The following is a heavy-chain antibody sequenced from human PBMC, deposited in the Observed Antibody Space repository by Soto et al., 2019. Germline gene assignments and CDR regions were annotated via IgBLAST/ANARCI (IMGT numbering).Heavy chain of an antibody. Sequence: QLQLQESGPGLVKPSETLSLTCTVSGGSISSSSYYWGWIRQPPGKGLEWIGSIYYSGSTYYNPSLKSRVPLSVDTSKNQFYLKLSSVTAADTAVYYCARQGSSGWYVVDYWGQGTLVTVSS. CDR1: GGSISSSSYY. V-gene: IGHV4-39*01. J-gene: IGHJ4*02. D-gene: IGHD6-19*01. CDR3: ARQGSSGWYVVDY. CDR2: IYYSGST.